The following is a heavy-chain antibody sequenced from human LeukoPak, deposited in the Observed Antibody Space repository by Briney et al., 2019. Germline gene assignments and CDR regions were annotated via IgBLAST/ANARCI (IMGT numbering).Heavy chain of an antibody. V-gene: IGHV4-31*03. CDR2: IYYSGST. CDR1: GGSISSGGYY. Sequence: ASETLSLTCTVSGGSISSGGYYWSWIRQHPGKGLEWIGYIYYSGSTYYNPSLKSRVTISVDTSKNQFSLKLSSVTAADTAVYYCARGSYYYDSSGYYGSSFDYWGQGTLVTVSS. J-gene: IGHJ4*02. D-gene: IGHD3-22*01. CDR3: ARGSYYYDSSGYYGSSFDY.